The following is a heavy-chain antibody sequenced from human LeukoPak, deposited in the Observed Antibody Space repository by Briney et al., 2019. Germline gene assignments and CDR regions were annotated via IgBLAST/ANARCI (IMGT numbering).Heavy chain of an antibody. D-gene: IGHD1-26*01. CDR3: AKGVGGAASYWYLDV. V-gene: IGHV3-30*02. CDR2: IPYDGSNK. J-gene: IGHJ6*03. CDR1: GFAFSRCG. Sequence: GGSLRLSCAASGFAFSRCGIHCVRQAPGKGLEWVAFIPYDGSNKFYADSAKGRFTISRDNSKNTLYLQMNSLRDEDTAVYYCAKGVGGAASYWYLDVWGKGTTVTVSS.